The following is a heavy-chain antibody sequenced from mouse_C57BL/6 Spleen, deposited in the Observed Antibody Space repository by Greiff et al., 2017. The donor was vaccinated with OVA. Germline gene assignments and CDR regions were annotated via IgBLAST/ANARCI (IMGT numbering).Heavy chain of an antibody. V-gene: IGHV2-6-1*01. CDR3: ARHEDTTVVDAMDY. CDR2: IWSDGST. CDR1: GFSLTSYG. Sequence: VKLVESGPGLVAPSQSLSITCTVSGFSLTSYGVHWVRQPPGKGLEWLVVIWSDGSTTYNSALKSRLSISKDNSKSQVVLKMNSLQTDDTAMYYCARHEDTTVVDAMDYWGQGTSVTVSS. J-gene: IGHJ4*01. D-gene: IGHD1-1*01.